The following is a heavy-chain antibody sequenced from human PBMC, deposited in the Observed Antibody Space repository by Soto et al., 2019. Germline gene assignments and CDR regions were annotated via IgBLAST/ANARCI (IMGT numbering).Heavy chain of an antibody. J-gene: IGHJ4*02. CDR3: ARGGFQLLPDY. V-gene: IGHV4-30-2*01. CDR2: IYHTGST. CDR1: GGSSNSEAYS. D-gene: IGHD1-1*01. Sequence: SETLSVTSTVSGGSSNSEAYSWTWLRQPPGKGLEWIGYIYHTGSTYYNPSLKSRVTISIDKSKNQFSLKLISVTAADTAVYYCARGGFQLLPDYWGQGAPVTV.